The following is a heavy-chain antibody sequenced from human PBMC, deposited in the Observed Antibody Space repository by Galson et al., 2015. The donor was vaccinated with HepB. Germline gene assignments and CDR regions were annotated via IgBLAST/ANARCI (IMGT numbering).Heavy chain of an antibody. J-gene: IGHJ4*02. CDR3: AKDLGYQQIWYGFDS. CDR1: GFSFSTYG. CDR2: ISFDGSNK. V-gene: IGHV3-30*18. Sequence: SLRLSCATSGFSFSTYGMHWVRQAPGKGLEWAAVISFDGSNKYYSDSVKGRFTVSRDNSKNTVYLQMDSLRAEDTAVYYCAKDLGYQQIWYGFDSWGQGTRVTVSS. D-gene: IGHD2-2*01.